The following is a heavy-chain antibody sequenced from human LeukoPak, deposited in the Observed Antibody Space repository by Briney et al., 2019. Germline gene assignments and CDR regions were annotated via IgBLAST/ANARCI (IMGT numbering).Heavy chain of an antibody. CDR3: ALTLDTAMAYYFDY. Sequence: GSVKVSCKASGYTFTSYGISWVRQAPGQGLEWMGWISAYNGNTNYAQKLQGRVTMTTDTSTSTAYMELRSLRSDDTAVYYCALTLDTAMAYYFDYWGQGTLVTVS. CDR2: ISAYNGNT. J-gene: IGHJ4*02. D-gene: IGHD5-18*01. CDR1: GYTFTSYG. V-gene: IGHV1-18*01.